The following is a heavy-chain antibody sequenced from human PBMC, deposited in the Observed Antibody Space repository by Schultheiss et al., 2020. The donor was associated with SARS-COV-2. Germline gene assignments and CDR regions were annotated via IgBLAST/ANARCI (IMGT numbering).Heavy chain of an antibody. J-gene: IGHJ4*02. D-gene: IGHD6-13*01. CDR1: GFTFSSYA. CDR2: IYSVGSI. Sequence: GESLKISCAASGFTFSSYAMHWVRQAPGKGLEWVAVIYSVGSIYYADSVKGRFTISRDNSKNTLYLQMNSLRAEDTAVYYCATGTDSSSWYTPRQGRSNYFDYWGQGTLVTVSS. CDR3: ATGTDSSSWYTPRQGRSNYFDY. V-gene: IGHV3-30*07.